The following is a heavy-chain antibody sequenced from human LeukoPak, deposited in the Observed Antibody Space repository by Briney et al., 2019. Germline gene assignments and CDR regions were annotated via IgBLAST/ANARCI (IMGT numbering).Heavy chain of an antibody. CDR2: ISYDGSNK. D-gene: IGHD3-16*01. CDR1: GFTFSSYG. V-gene: IGHV3-30*03. CDR3: ARDGGGYFDY. Sequence: GGSLRLSCAASGFTFSSYGMHWVRQAPGKGLEWVAVISYDGSNKYYADSVKGRFTISRDNSKNTLYLQMNSLRAEDTGVYYCARDGGGYFDYWGQGTLVTVSS. J-gene: IGHJ4*02.